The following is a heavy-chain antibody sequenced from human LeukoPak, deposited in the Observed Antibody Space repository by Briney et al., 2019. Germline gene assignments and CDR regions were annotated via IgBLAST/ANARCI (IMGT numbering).Heavy chain of an antibody. J-gene: IGHJ4*02. Sequence: GGSLRLSCAASGFTFSSFSMRWVRQAPDKGLGSLAVISGDGTDKYYADSVKGRFTISRNNSNNTLYLQMNSLTGEDTAVYYCARAGRDGYNLIDYWGQGTLVTVSS. CDR1: GFTFSSFS. CDR3: ARAGRDGYNLIDY. CDR2: ISGDGTDK. D-gene: IGHD5-24*01. V-gene: IGHV3-30*04.